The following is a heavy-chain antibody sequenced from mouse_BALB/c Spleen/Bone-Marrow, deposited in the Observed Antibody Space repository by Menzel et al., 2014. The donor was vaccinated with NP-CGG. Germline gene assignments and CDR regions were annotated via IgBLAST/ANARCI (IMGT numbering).Heavy chain of an antibody. Sequence: QVQLQQSGAELARPGASVKLSCKASGYTFTDYYINWVKQRTGQGLECIGEIYPGSGNTYYNEKFKGKATLTADKSSSTAYMQLSSLTSEDSAVYFCARWGSYAMDYWGQGTSVTISS. CDR3: ARWGSYAMDY. CDR2: IYPGSGNT. V-gene: IGHV1-77*01. J-gene: IGHJ4*01. CDR1: GYTFTDYY.